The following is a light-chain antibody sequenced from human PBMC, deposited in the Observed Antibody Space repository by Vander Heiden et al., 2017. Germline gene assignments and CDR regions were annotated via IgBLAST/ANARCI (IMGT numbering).Light chain of an antibody. CDR2: QVS. Sequence: DAVMTHSLLSLPVTLGQPAPISCKSSHGLVYSDGNTYLNWFHQRPGQSPRRLIYQVSNRDSGVPDRFSGSGSGTDFTLKISRVEAEDVGVYYCMETSRGYTFGQGTKLEIK. V-gene: IGKV2-30*01. J-gene: IGKJ2*01. CDR1: HGLVYSDGNTY. CDR3: METSRGYT.